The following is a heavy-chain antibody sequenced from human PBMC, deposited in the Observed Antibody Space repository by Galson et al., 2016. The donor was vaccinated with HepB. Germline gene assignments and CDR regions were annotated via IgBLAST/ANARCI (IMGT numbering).Heavy chain of an antibody. J-gene: IGHJ3*02. V-gene: IGHV3-33*01. Sequence: SLRLSCAASGFPFSTYGMHWVRQAPGKGLEWVAVIWYDGSNQYYADSVKGRFTISRDISKNTLYLQMNSLRAEDTAPYYCARDAFPDDACDIWGQGTMVTVSS. D-gene: IGHD3-16*01. CDR2: IWYDGSNQ. CDR3: ARDAFPDDACDI. CDR1: GFPFSTYG.